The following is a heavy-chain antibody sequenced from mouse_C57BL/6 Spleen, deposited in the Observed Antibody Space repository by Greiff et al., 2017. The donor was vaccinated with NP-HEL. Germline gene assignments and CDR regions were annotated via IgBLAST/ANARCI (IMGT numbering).Heavy chain of an antibody. CDR2: IDPSDSYT. CDR3: ARRGITTVVGGYYFDY. J-gene: IGHJ2*01. D-gene: IGHD1-1*01. Sequence: VQLQQPGAELVKPGASVKLSCKASGYTFTSYWMQWVKQRPGQGLEWIGEIDPSDSYTNYNQKFKGKATLTVDTSSSTAYMQLSSLTSEDSAVYYWARRGITTVVGGYYFDYWGQGTTLTVSS. V-gene: IGHV1-50*01. CDR1: GYTFTSYW.